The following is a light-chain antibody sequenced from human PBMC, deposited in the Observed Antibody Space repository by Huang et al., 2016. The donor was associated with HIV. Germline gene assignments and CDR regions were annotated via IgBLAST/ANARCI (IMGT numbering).Light chain of an antibody. Sequence: EIVLTQSPATLSLSPGERATLSCRASQSVSSYLAWYQQKPGQAPRHLIYDASNRATGLPARFSGSGSGTDFTLTISSLEPEDFAVYYCQQRSNWPPWTFGQGTKVEIK. J-gene: IGKJ1*01. CDR1: QSVSSY. V-gene: IGKV3-11*01. CDR3: QQRSNWPPWT. CDR2: DAS.